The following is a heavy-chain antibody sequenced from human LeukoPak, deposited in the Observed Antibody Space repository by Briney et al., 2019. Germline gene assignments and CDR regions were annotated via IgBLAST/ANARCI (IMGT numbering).Heavy chain of an antibody. Sequence: SVKVSCKASGGTFSSYAISWVRQAPGQGPEWMGGIIPIFGTANYAQKFQGRVTITADESTSTAYMELSSLRSEDTAVYYCARTHVVLRFLEWFSYYYYYGMDVWGQGTTVTVSS. D-gene: IGHD3-3*01. V-gene: IGHV1-69*13. CDR1: GGTFSSYA. CDR3: ARTHVVLRFLEWFSYYYYYGMDV. CDR2: IIPIFGTA. J-gene: IGHJ6*02.